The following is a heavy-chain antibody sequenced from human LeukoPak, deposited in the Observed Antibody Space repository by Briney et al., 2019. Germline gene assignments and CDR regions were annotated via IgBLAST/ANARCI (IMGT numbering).Heavy chain of an antibody. CDR3: AKVSESNYDFLTGYYTPYYFDY. D-gene: IGHD3-9*01. Sequence: GGSLRLSCAASGFTFSSYGMRWVRQAPGKGLEWVSGISDSGGSTYYADSVKGRFTISRDNSKNMLYLQMNSLRAEDTAVYYCAKVSESNYDFLTGYYTPYYFDYWGQGTLVTVSS. CDR2: ISDSGGST. V-gene: IGHV3-23*01. CDR1: GFTFSSYG. J-gene: IGHJ4*02.